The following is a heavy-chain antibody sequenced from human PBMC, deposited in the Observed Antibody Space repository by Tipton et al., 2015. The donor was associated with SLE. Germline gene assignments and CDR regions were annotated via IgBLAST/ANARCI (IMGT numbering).Heavy chain of an antibody. CDR1: GGSISSYY. V-gene: IGHV4-59*01. D-gene: IGHD6-6*01. Sequence: TLSLTCTVSGGSISSYYWSWIRQPPGKGLEWIGYIYYSGSTHYNPSLKSRVTISVDSSKNQFSLKLSSVTAADTAVYYCARGNPRVAARPLYYYFYMDVWGKGTTVIVSS. CDR2: IYYSGST. J-gene: IGHJ6*03. CDR3: ARGNPRVAARPLYYYFYMDV.